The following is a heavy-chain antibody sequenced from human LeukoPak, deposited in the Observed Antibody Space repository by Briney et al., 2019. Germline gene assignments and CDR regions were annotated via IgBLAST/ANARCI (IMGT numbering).Heavy chain of an antibody. CDR2: IKEDGSEK. Sequence: HPGGSLRLSCAASGFTFSSYWMSWVRQAPGKGLEWVANIKEDGSEKYYVDSVKGRFTISRDNAKNSLYLQMNSLRAEDTAVYYCARDPPRRYSSSWSKLGYFDYWGQGTLVTVSS. J-gene: IGHJ4*02. D-gene: IGHD6-13*01. CDR1: GFTFSSYW. CDR3: ARDPPRRYSSSWSKLGYFDY. V-gene: IGHV3-7*03.